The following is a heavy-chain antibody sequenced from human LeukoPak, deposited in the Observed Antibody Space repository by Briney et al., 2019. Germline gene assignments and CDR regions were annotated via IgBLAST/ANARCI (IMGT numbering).Heavy chain of an antibody. CDR2: IYTTGST. CDR1: GGSIYSYY. V-gene: IGHV4-4*09. Sequence: SETLSLTCTVSGGSIYSYYWSWFRQPPGKGLEWIGYIYTTGSTNYDPSLMSRVTISIDTSKSQFSPKLSSVTAADTAVYYCARHGYYYYMDVWGKGTTVTVSS. CDR3: ARHGYYYYMDV. J-gene: IGHJ6*03.